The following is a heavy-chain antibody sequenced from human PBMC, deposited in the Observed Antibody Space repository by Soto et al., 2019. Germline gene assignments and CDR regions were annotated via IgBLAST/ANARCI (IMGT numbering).Heavy chain of an antibody. J-gene: IGHJ6*02. CDR2: IIPIFGTT. CDR1: GGTFSTYS. Sequence: QVQLVQSGAEVKKPGSSVKVSCKASGGTFSTYSISWVRQAPGQGLEWMGGIIPIFGTTNYAQQLQGRVTITADESTNTAYLELSSLRSEDTAVYYCARAPPYCPGSRCYSGHHYYYYVMDVWGQGTTVTVSS. V-gene: IGHV1-69*01. D-gene: IGHD2-15*01. CDR3: ARAPPYCPGSRCYSGHHYYYYVMDV.